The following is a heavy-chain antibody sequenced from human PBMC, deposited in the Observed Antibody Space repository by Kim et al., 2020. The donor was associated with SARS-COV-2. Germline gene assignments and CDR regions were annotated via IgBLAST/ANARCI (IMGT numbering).Heavy chain of an antibody. V-gene: IGHV3-74*01. CDR3: ALGYSYGYDAFDI. CDR1: GFTFSSYW. D-gene: IGHD5-18*01. Sequence: GGSLRLSCAASGFTFSSYWMHWVRQAPGKGLVWVSRINSDGSSTSYAYSVKGRFTISRDNAKNTLYLQMNSLRAEDTAVYYCALGYSYGYDAFDIWGQGTMVTVSS. J-gene: IGHJ3*02. CDR2: INSDGSST.